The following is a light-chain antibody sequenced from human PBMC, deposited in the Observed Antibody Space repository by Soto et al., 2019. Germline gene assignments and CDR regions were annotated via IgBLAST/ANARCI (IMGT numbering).Light chain of an antibody. Sequence: IVLTQSPAILALSPGDRATLSCRASQSVSSSYLAWYQHKPGQAPRLLIHGASSRVTGIPDRFSGSGSGTDFTLTITGLEPEDFAVYYCQQYQSLTFGGGTKVDIK. CDR1: QSVSSSY. CDR2: GAS. CDR3: QQYQSLT. J-gene: IGKJ4*01. V-gene: IGKV3-20*01.